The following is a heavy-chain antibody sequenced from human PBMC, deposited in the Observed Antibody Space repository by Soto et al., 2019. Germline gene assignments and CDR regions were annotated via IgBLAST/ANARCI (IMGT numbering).Heavy chain of an antibody. CDR2: ISSSGGST. V-gene: IGHV3-23*01. CDR1: GFTFSSYA. D-gene: IGHD5-12*01. Sequence: EVQLLESGGGLVQPGGSLRLSCAASGFTFSSYAMSWVRQAPGKGLEWVSVISSSGGSTYYADSVKGRFTISRDNSKTTLYLQMNSLRGEDTAVYYCAKGGYNGYDFTSYFDYWGQGTLVTVSS. J-gene: IGHJ4*02. CDR3: AKGGYNGYDFTSYFDY.